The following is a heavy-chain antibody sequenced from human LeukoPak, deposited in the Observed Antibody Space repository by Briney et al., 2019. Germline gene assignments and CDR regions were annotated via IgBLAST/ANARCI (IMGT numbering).Heavy chain of an antibody. J-gene: IGHJ4*02. CDR1: GFTFSSYD. CDR2: ISSSSTYI. D-gene: IGHD4-17*01. V-gene: IGHV3-21*01. Sequence: GGSLRLSCAASGFTFSSYDIHWVRQAPGKGLEWVSSISSSSTYIYYADSVKGRFTISRDNAKNSLYLQMNSLRAEDTAVYYCARDITDDYGYFDYWGQGTLVTVSS. CDR3: ARDITDDYGYFDY.